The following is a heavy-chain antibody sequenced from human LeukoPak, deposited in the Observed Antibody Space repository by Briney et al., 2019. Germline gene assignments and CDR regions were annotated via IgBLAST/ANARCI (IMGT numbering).Heavy chain of an antibody. CDR1: GYTFTGYY. D-gene: IGHD5-12*01. CDR3: ARSFGGYGDLDY. CDR2: INPNSGGT. J-gene: IGHJ4*02. V-gene: IGHV1-2*02. Sequence: ASVKVSCKASGYTFTGYYMHWVRQAPGQGLEWMGWINPNSGGTNYAQKFQGRVTMTRDTYISTAYMELSRLRSDDTAVYYCARSFGGYGDLDYWGQGTLVTVSS.